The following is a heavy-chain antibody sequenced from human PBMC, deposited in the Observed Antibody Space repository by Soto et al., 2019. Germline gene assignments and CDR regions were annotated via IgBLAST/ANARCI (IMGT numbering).Heavy chain of an antibody. Sequence: EVLLVESGGGLVKPGGSLRLSCAASGFVFRSYSMSWVRQAQGKGLEWVSAISSSNNIDYADSVKGRFRISRDNAKNSLFLEMNSLRGGDTAVYYCARAHVGSRWGYFDKWGQGALVTVSS. CDR1: GFVFRSYS. V-gene: IGHV3-21*01. D-gene: IGHD6-13*01. CDR2: ISSSNNI. J-gene: IGHJ4*02. CDR3: ARAHVGSRWGYFDK.